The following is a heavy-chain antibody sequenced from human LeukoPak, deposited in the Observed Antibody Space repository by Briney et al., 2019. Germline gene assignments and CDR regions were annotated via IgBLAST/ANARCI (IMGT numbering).Heavy chain of an antibody. CDR2: IKQDGSQR. D-gene: IGHD4-17*01. CDR1: GFTFGRHW. CDR3: AREVYGDNYFDY. J-gene: IGHJ4*02. Sequence: GGSLRLSCAASGFTFGRHWMSWVRQAPGKGPEWVANIKQDGSQRYYVDSVKGRFTISRDNGRNSLFLQMNSLRAEDTAIYYCAREVYGDNYFDYWGQGTLVTVSS. V-gene: IGHV3-7*05.